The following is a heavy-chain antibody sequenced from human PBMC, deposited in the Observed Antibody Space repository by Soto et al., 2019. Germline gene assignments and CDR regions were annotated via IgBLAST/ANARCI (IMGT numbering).Heavy chain of an antibody. V-gene: IGHV4-30-4*01. CDR1: GGSISSGDYY. J-gene: IGHJ5*02. D-gene: IGHD2-2*01. Sequence: PSETLSLTCTVSGGSISSGDYYWSWIRQPPGKGLEWIRYIYYSGSTYYNPSLKSRVTISVDTSKNQFSLKLSSVTAADTAVYYCARENLGYCISTSCSGPWGQGTLVTVSS. CDR3: ARENLGYCISTSCSGP. CDR2: IYYSGST.